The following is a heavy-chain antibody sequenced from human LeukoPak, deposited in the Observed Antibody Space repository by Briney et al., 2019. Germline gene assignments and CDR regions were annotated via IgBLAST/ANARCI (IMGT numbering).Heavy chain of an antibody. V-gene: IGHV4-39*07. CDR1: GGSISSSSYY. Sequence: PSETLSLTCTVSGGSISSSSYYWGWIRQPPGKGLEWIGSIYYSGSTYYNPSLKSRVTISVDTSKNQFSLKLSSVTAADTAVYYCARGPDFWSGPWLINWFDPWGQGTLVTVSS. CDR2: IYYSGST. D-gene: IGHD3-3*01. CDR3: ARGPDFWSGPWLINWFDP. J-gene: IGHJ5*02.